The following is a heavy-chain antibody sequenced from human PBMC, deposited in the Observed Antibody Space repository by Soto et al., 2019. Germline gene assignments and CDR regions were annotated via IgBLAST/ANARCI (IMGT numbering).Heavy chain of an antibody. D-gene: IGHD6-19*01. CDR1: GFTFSSYW. CDR2: INSDGSST. J-gene: IGHJ4*02. V-gene: IGHV3-74*01. CDR3: AVAVAGPTAIGY. Sequence: EVQLVESGGGLVQPGGSLRLSCAASGFTFSSYWMHWVRQAPGKGLVWVSRINSDGSSTSYADSVKGRFTISRDNAKNTLYLQMNGLRAEDTAVYYCAVAVAGPTAIGYWGQGTLVTVSS.